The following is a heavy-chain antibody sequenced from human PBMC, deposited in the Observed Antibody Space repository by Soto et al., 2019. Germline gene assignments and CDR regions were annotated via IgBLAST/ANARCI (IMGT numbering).Heavy chain of an antibody. D-gene: IGHD3-10*01. J-gene: IGHJ4*02. CDR2: IRGTAYGGAT. V-gene: IGHV3-49*03. Sequence: VRLVDSGGDSVQPGRSLRLSCTTTGFTSVYYGVSWFRQAPGKGLEWVGFIRGTAYGGATDYAASVLGRFTITRTESENVAYLQMNSLKTDDTAVYYCTRIYGTGTYLPDFWGQGTLVTVSS. CDR3: TRIYGTGTYLPDF. CDR1: GFTSVYYG.